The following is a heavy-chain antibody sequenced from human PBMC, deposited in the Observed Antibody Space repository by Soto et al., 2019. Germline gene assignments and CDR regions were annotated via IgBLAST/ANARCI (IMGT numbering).Heavy chain of an antibody. CDR2: MYYSGST. CDR3: TAEPIGHCDVGSCYPVDS. D-gene: IGHD2-15*01. V-gene: IGHV4-61*01. Sequence: QVQLRESGPGLVKPSETLALTCSVSGGSVNSGSHYWGWIRQPPGKGLEWIGYMYYSGSTSYNPSLKSRLTMSVDTSKNQFSLKLRSVTAADTAVYYCTAEPIGHCDVGSCYPVDSWGQGTLFTVSS. CDR1: GGSVNSGSHY. J-gene: IGHJ4*02.